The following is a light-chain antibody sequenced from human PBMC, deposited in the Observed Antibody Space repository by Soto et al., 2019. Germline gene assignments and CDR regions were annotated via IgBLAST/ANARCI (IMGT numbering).Light chain of an antibody. V-gene: IGKV3-11*01. Sequence: ESVLTQSPATLSLSPGERATLSCRASQSVSKYLAWYQQKPGQALRLLIYDAVNRATGIPARFSGSGSGADFTLTISSLEPEDFAVYYCQQRSDWLFGGGTKVEI. CDR1: QSVSKY. CDR2: DAV. CDR3: QQRSDWL. J-gene: IGKJ4*01.